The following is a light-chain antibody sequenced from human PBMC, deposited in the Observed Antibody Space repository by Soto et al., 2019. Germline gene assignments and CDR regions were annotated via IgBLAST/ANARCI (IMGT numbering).Light chain of an antibody. J-gene: IGKJ5*01. Sequence: DIQMTQCPYSLSASVGDRVTITCQASQNINNYLNWYQQKPGRAPKLLIYDASNLEAGVPSRFRGSGSGTDFTFTISRLQPEDIATYYCQQYENRPTFGQGTRLEIK. V-gene: IGKV1-33*01. CDR1: QNINNY. CDR2: DAS. CDR3: QQYENRPT.